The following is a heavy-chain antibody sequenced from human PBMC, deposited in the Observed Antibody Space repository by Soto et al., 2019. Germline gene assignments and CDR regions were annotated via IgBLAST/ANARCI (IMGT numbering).Heavy chain of an antibody. CDR2: INHSGST. CDR1: GGSFSGYS. CDR3: ARDKITGLFDY. V-gene: IGHV4-34*01. J-gene: IGHJ4*02. Sequence: SETLSLTCAVYGGSFSGYSWTWIRQPPGTGLEWIGEINHSGSTNFNPSLKSRVTISVDTSKDQFSLKLTSVTAADTAVYYCARDKITGLFDYWGQGTLVTVS. D-gene: IGHD2-8*02.